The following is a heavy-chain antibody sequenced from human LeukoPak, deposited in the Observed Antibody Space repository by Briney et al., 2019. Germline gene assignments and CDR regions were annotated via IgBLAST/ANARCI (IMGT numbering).Heavy chain of an antibody. CDR3: ARGGSSRLDY. D-gene: IGHD6-19*01. CDR1: GFTFRSFW. CDR2: IKADGSEK. J-gene: IGHJ4*02. Sequence: GGSLRLSCAASGFTFRSFWMSWVRQAPGKGLEWVANIKADGSEKYYVDSVKGRFTISRDNAKNSLYLQMNSLRDEDTAVYYCARGGSSRLDYWGQGTLVTVSS. V-gene: IGHV3-7*01.